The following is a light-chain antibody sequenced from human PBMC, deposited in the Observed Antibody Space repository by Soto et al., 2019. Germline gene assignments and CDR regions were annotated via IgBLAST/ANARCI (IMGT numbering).Light chain of an antibody. CDR2: AAS. CDR3: QQTYSFPPT. J-gene: IGKJ1*01. Sequence: DIQMTQSPVSLSASVGDRVTITCRASQSIAFYLNWYQQTPGRAPKSLIYAASTLQSGVPLRFSGSWSGTEFTLTISSLQPEDFATYYCQQTYSFPPTFGPGTKVEI. CDR1: QSIAFY. V-gene: IGKV1-39*01.